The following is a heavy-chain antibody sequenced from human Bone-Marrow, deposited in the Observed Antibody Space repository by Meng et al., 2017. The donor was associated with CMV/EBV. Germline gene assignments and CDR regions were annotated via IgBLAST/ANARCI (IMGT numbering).Heavy chain of an antibody. CDR2: ISSNGGSI. CDR1: GFPFSSYA. J-gene: IGHJ5*02. CDR3: AGVREGWYEGWFDP. D-gene: IGHD6-19*01. Sequence: GESLKTSCAASGFPFSSYALHWVRQAPGKGLEYGSAISSNGGSIYYPDSVKGRFTISRDNSKNTLYVQMGSMSAEDMAVYYCAGVREGWYEGWFDPWGQGNLVTVSS. V-gene: IGHV3-64*02.